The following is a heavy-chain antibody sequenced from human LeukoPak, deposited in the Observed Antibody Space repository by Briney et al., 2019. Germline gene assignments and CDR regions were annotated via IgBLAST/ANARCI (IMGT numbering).Heavy chain of an antibody. CDR1: GFSFFSYA. CDR3: ARTPIAGGPRPPFDY. Sequence: HPGRSLRLSCAASGFSFFSYAMHWVRQAPGKGLEWVALTSFDGRQKYYAGSVKGRFTISRDNSKNTLYLQMNSLRAEDTAVYYCARTPIAGGPRPPFDYWGQGTLVTVSS. V-gene: IGHV3-30*04. CDR2: TSFDGRQK. J-gene: IGHJ4*02. D-gene: IGHD2-15*01.